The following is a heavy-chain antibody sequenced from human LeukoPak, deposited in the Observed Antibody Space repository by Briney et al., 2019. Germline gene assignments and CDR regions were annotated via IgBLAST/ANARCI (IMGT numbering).Heavy chain of an antibody. CDR3: ARDSSSYSLDY. CDR1: GGSISSISHY. D-gene: IGHD6-6*01. Sequence: SETLSLTCTVSGGSISSISHYWSWIRQPAGKGLEWIGRIYTSGSTNYNPSLKSRVTISVDTSKNQFSLKLSSVTAADTAVYYCARDSSSYSLDYWGQGTLVTVSS. J-gene: IGHJ4*02. V-gene: IGHV4-61*02. CDR2: IYTSGST.